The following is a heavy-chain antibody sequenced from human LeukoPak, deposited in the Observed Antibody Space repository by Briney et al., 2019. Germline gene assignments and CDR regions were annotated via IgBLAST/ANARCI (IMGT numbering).Heavy chain of an antibody. CDR1: TFTFSLYS. V-gene: IGHV3-48*01. CDR3: ARDQKCSANGGNCNSDAFDV. CDR2: ISGSGTTI. Sequence: GGSLRLSCAASTFTFSLYSMNWVRQSPGKGLEWVSYISGSGTTIFYADSVKGRFTVSRDNAKNSLYPQMNSLRGDDTAVYYCARDQKCSANGGNCNSDAFDVWGQGTMVTVSS. J-gene: IGHJ3*01. D-gene: IGHD2-15*01.